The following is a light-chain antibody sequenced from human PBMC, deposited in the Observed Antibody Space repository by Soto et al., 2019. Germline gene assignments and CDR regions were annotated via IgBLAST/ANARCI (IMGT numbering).Light chain of an antibody. J-gene: IGKJ1*01. CDR2: GAS. V-gene: IGKV3-20*01. CDR1: QSVSSSY. CDR3: QQYGSSPRT. Sequence: EIVLTQSPGTLSLSPGERATLSCRASQSVSSSYLAWYQQKPGQAPRLLIYGASSRATGIPERFSGSGSGTDFTRTISRLEPEDFAEYYCQQYGSSPRTFGQGTKVEIK.